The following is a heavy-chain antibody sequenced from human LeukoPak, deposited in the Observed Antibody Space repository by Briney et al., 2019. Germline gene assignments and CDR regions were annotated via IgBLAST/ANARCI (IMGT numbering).Heavy chain of an antibody. V-gene: IGHV5-51*01. D-gene: IGHD3-16*01. CDR1: GYSFASYW. Sequence: GESLKISCKGSGYSFASYWIGWVRQMPGKGLEWMGIIYPGDSDTRYSPSFQGQVTISADKSISTAYLQWSSLKASDTAMYYCARPGQLGEYTPYHFDYWGQGILVTVSS. CDR2: IYPGDSDT. J-gene: IGHJ4*02. CDR3: ARPGQLGEYTPYHFDY.